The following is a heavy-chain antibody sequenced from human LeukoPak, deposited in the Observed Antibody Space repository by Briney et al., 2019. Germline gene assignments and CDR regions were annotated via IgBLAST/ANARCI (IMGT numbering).Heavy chain of an antibody. J-gene: IGHJ5*02. D-gene: IGHD3-10*01. Sequence: SVKVSCKASGDIFIDYTVTWVRQAPGHALEWMGRFMPILGIATQAPKFRGRVTITADRSTSTAYMELSSLTSADTAVYYCAKDFLRGTYYSPLDPWGQGTLVTVSS. CDR2: FMPILGIA. V-gene: IGHV1-69*04. CDR1: GDIFIDYT. CDR3: AKDFLRGTYYSPLDP.